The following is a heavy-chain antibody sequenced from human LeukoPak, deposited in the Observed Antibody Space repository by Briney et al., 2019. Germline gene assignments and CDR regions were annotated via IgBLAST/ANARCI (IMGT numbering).Heavy chain of an antibody. CDR1: GGSISSSSYY. Sequence: PSETLSLTCTVSGGSISSSSYYWGWIRQPPGKGLEWIGSIYYSGSTYYNPSLKSRVTISVDTSKNQFSLKLSSVTAADTAVYYCARMGSSSWIDYWGQGTLVTVSS. D-gene: IGHD6-13*01. CDR2: IYYSGST. V-gene: IGHV4-39*07. CDR3: ARMGSSSWIDY. J-gene: IGHJ4*02.